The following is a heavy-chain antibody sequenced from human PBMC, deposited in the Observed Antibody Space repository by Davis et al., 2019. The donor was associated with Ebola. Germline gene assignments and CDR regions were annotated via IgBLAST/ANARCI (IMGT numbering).Heavy chain of an antibody. CDR2: ISSSGSSI. Sequence: GESLKISCAASGFTFSDYYMSWIRQAPGKGLEWVSYISSSGSSIYYADSVKGRFTISRDNAKNSLYLQMNSLRAEDTAVYYCARGVPPIQQSSSSSDYFDYWGHGTLVTVSS. CDR3: ARGVPPIQQSSSSSDYFDY. CDR1: GFTFSDYY. J-gene: IGHJ4*01. D-gene: IGHD6-6*01. V-gene: IGHV3-11*04.